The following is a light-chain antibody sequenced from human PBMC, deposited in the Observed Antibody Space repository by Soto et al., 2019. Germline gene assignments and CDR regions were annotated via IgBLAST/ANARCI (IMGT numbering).Light chain of an antibody. CDR1: SSDVGGYNY. J-gene: IGLJ1*01. CDR2: DVS. V-gene: IGLV2-14*01. Sequence: QSVLTQPASVSGSPGQSITISCTGTSSDVGGYNYVSWYQQYPGKAPKLMIYDVSNRPSGVSNRFSGSKSGNTASLTISGPQAEDEADYYCSSYASSTTYVFGTGTKVTVL. CDR3: SSYASSTTYV.